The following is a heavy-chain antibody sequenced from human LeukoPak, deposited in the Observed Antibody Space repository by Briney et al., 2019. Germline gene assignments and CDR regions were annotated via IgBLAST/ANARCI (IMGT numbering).Heavy chain of an antibody. CDR3: ARDLRDSSSWYWYYYYMDV. Sequence: NPGGSLRLSCAASGFTFSSYSMNWVRQAPGKGLEWVSSISSSSSYIYYADSVKSRFTISRDNAKNSLYLQMNSLRAEDTAVYYCARDLRDSSSWYWYYYYMDVWGKGTTVTVSS. D-gene: IGHD6-13*01. V-gene: IGHV3-21*01. J-gene: IGHJ6*03. CDR2: ISSSSSYI. CDR1: GFTFSSYS.